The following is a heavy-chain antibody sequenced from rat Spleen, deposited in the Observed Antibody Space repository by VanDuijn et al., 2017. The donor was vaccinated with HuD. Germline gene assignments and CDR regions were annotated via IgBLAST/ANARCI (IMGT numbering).Heavy chain of an antibody. J-gene: IGHJ4*01. D-gene: IGHD1-9*01. CDR1: GFTFSDYY. V-gene: IGHV5-27*01. CDR3: ATDRKDYGYIDSVMDA. Sequence: EVQLVESGGGLVQPGRSLKLSCAASGFTFSDYYMAWVRQAPTKGLEWVTTISSGDSSGHSSTYYRDSVKGRFTISRDNAKSTLSLQMDSLRSEDTATYYCATDRKDYGYIDSVMDAWGQGASVTVSS. CDR2: ISSGDSSGHSST.